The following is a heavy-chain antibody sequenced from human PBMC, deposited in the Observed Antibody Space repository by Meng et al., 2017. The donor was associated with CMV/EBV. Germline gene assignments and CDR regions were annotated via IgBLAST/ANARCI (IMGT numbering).Heavy chain of an antibody. D-gene: IGHD3-16*01. J-gene: IGHJ6*03. V-gene: IGHV3-53*01. CDR1: GFTVSSNY. CDR2: IYSGGST. Sequence: GESLKISCAASGFTVSSNYMSWVRQAPGKGLEWVSVIYSGGSTYYADSVKGRFTISRDNSKNTLYLQMNSLRAEDTAVYYCARGTKRGREEEGERGGKG. CDR3: ARGTKRGREEEGER.